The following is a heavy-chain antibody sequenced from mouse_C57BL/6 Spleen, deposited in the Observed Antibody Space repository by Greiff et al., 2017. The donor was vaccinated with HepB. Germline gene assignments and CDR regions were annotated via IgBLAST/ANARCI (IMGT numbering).Heavy chain of an antibody. Sequence: EVKLVESGEGLVKPGGSLKLSCAASGFTFSSYAMSWVRQTPEKRLEWVAYISSGGDYIYYADTVKGRFTISRDNARKTLYLQMSSLKSEDTAMYYCTRDDGNYEGFAYWGQGTLVTVSA. V-gene: IGHV5-9-1*02. D-gene: IGHD2-3*01. CDR2: ISSGGDYI. CDR1: GFTFSSYA. J-gene: IGHJ3*01. CDR3: TRDDGNYEGFAY.